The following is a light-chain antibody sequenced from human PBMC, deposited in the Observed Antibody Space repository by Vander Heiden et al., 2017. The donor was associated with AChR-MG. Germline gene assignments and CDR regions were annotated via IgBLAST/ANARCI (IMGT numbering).Light chain of an antibody. CDR2: STN. CDR3: AAWDDSLNGWV. Sequence: QSVLTQPPSASGTPGQRVTISCSGSSSNIGRNTVNWYQQLPGTAPKLVIYSTNQRPSGVPDRFSGSESGTSASLAISGLQSEDEADYYCAAWDDSLNGWVFGGGTKLTVL. J-gene: IGLJ3*02. V-gene: IGLV1-44*01. CDR1: SSNIGRNT.